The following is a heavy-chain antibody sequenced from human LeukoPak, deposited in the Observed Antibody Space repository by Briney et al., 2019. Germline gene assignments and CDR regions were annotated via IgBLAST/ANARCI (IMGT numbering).Heavy chain of an antibody. J-gene: IGHJ5*02. D-gene: IGHD3-10*01. CDR3: ARVHPRDILWFGESYWFDP. V-gene: IGHV1-8*01. Sequence: SSVKVSCKASGYTSTSYDINWVRQATGQGLEWMGWMNPNSGNTGYAQKFQGRVTMTRNTSISTAYMELSSLRSEDTAVYYCARVHPRDILWFGESYWFDPWGQGTLVTVSS. CDR2: MNPNSGNT. CDR1: GYTSTSYD.